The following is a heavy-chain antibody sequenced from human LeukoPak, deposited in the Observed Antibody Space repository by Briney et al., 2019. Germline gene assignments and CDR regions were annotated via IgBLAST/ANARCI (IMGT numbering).Heavy chain of an antibody. J-gene: IGHJ4*02. CDR3: ASHYGSGFVY. Sequence: PSETLSLTCTVSGGSISSYYWSWIRQPPGKGLEWIGYTYHSGSTNYNPSLKSRVTIPIDTSKNQFSLKLRSVTAADTAVYYCASHYGSGFVYWGQGTLATVSS. V-gene: IGHV4-59*01. CDR2: TYHSGST. D-gene: IGHD3-10*01. CDR1: GGSISSYY.